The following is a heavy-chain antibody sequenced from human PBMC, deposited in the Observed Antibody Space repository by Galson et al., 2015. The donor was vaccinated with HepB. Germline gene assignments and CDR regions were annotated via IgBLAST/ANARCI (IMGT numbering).Heavy chain of an antibody. CDR3: AKDNESRGFDH. Sequence: SLRLSCAASGFTFSIYGMTWVRQAPGKGLEWISTINDSGLNTYYADSVKGRFTISRDNSKSALFLQIDSLRVEDTAVYYCAKDNESRGFDHWGQGTLVTVSS. V-gene: IGHV3-23*01. CDR1: GFTFSIYG. D-gene: IGHD2-8*01. CDR2: INDSGLNT. J-gene: IGHJ4*02.